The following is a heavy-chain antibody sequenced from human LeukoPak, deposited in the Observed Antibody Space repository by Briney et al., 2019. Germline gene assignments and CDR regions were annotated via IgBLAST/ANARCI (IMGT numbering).Heavy chain of an antibody. D-gene: IGHD3-9*01. Sequence: GASVTVSCKASGYTFTSYGISWVRQAPGQGLEWMGWISAYNGNTNYAQKLQGRVTMTTDTSTSTAYMELRSLRSDDTAVYYCARDGLLRYFDWLLPNDAFDIWGQGTMVTVSS. J-gene: IGHJ3*02. CDR1: GYTFTSYG. CDR2: ISAYNGNT. CDR3: ARDGLLRYFDWLLPNDAFDI. V-gene: IGHV1-18*01.